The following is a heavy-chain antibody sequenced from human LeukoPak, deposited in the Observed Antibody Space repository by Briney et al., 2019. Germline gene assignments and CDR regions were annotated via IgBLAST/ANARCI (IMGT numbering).Heavy chain of an antibody. V-gene: IGHV4-61*02. CDR2: IYTSGST. CDR3: ARSGYLHPVDI. Sequence: SQTLSLTCTVSGGSISSGSYYWSWIRQPAGKGLEWIGRIYTSGSTNYNPSLKSRVTISVDTSKNQFSLKLSSVTAADTAVYYCARSGYLHPVDIWGQGTMVTVSS. D-gene: IGHD3-3*01. CDR1: GGSISSGSYY. J-gene: IGHJ3*02.